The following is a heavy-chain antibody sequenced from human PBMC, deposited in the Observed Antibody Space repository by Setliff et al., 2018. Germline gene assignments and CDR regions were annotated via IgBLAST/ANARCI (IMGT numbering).Heavy chain of an antibody. D-gene: IGHD3-3*01. CDR3: ASPFPHGWSGNFYFDY. CDR1: GGTFSSYA. Sequence: SVKVSCKASGGTFSSYAISWVRQAPGQGLEWMGGIIPIFGTANYAQKFQGRVTITADESTSTAYMELSSLRSEDTAVYYCASPFPHGWSGNFYFDYWGQGTLVTVSS. CDR2: IIPIFGTA. J-gene: IGHJ4*02. V-gene: IGHV1-69*13.